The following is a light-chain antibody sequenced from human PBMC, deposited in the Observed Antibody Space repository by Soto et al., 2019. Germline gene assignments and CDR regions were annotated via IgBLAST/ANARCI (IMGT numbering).Light chain of an antibody. CDR2: SAS. Sequence: EIVLTQSPGTLSLSPGERGTLSCRASQNLSTLYLAWFQQKSGQAPRLLIYSASRRATGIPDRFTGSGSGTDFTLTINRVEPEDFAVYFCQQYAGSPRTFGQGTKVEIK. V-gene: IGKV3-20*01. CDR3: QQYAGSPRT. J-gene: IGKJ1*01. CDR1: QNLSTLY.